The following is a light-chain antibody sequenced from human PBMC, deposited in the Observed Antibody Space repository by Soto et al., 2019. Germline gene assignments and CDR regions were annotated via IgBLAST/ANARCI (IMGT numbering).Light chain of an antibody. CDR1: SSDIGGYNY. CDR3: SSYTNSSTHVV. J-gene: IGLJ2*01. V-gene: IGLV2-14*01. Sequence: QSALTQPASVSGSPGPSITMSCTGTSSDIGGYNYVSWYQQRPGKAPKLLIYEVSNRPSGVSDRFSGSKSGNTASLTISGLQAGDEATYHCSSYTNSSTHVVFGGGTQLTV. CDR2: EVS.